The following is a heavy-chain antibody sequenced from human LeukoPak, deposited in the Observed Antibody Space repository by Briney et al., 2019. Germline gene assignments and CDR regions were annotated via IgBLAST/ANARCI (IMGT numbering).Heavy chain of an antibody. CDR3: ARVGLNWNYGMDV. V-gene: IGHV3-66*01. CDR1: GFTVSSNY. J-gene: IGHJ6*04. D-gene: IGHD1-1*01. Sequence: PGGSLRLSCAASGFTVSSNYMSWVRQAPGKGLEWVSVIYSGGSTYYADSVKGRFTISRDNAKNSLYLQMNSLRAEDTAVYYCARVGLNWNYGMDVWGKGTTVTVSS. CDR2: IYSGGST.